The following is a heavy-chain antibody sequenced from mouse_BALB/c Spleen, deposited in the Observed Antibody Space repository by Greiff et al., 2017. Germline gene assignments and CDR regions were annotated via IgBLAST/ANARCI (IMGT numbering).Heavy chain of an antibody. CDR3: ARWYLYAMDY. Sequence: VKLVESGAELVRPGASVKMSCKASGYTFTDYVISWVKQRTGQGLEWIGEIYPGSGSTYYNEKFKGKATLTADKSSNTAYMQLSSLTSEDSAVYFCARWYLYAMDYWGQGTSVTVSS. D-gene: IGHD5-1*01. V-gene: IGHV1-81*01. J-gene: IGHJ4*01. CDR2: IYPGSGST. CDR1: GYTFTDYV.